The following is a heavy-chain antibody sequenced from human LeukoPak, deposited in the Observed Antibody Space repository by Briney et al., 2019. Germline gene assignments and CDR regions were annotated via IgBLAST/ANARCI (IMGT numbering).Heavy chain of an antibody. D-gene: IGHD3-22*01. Sequence: ASVKVSCKASGYTFTSYDINWVRQATGQGLEWMGWMNPNSGNTGYAQKFQGRVTMTRNTSMSTAYMELSSLRSEDTAVYYCARVDSSGYYYYYYYMDVWGKGTTVTISS. J-gene: IGHJ6*03. V-gene: IGHV1-8*01. CDR1: GYTFTSYD. CDR2: MNPNSGNT. CDR3: ARVDSSGYYYYYYYMDV.